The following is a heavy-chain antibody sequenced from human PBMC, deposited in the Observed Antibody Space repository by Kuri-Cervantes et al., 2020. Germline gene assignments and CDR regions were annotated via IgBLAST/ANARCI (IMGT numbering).Heavy chain of an antibody. D-gene: IGHD4-23*01. CDR1: GFTFSSYA. V-gene: IGHV3-9*01. J-gene: IGHJ3*01. Sequence: GGSLRLSCAASGFTFSSYAMHWVRQAPGKGLEWVSGISWNSGSIGYADSVKGRFTISRDNAKNSLYLQMNSLRAEDTAVYYCAKDFTYGGNSGGWGQGTMVTVSS. CDR2: ISWNSGSI. CDR3: AKDFTYGGNSGG.